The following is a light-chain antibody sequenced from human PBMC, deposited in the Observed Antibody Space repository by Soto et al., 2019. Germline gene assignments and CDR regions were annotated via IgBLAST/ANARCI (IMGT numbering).Light chain of an antibody. Sequence: QSALTQPASLSGSPGQSITISCSGTSRDVGSYNLVSWYQQHPGKAPKLMIYEGSKRPSGVSNRFSGSKSGNTASLTISGLQAEDEADYYCCSYAGSSTSVVFGGGTQLTVL. CDR3: CSYAGSSTSVV. CDR2: EGS. J-gene: IGLJ2*01. V-gene: IGLV2-23*01. CDR1: SRDVGSYNL.